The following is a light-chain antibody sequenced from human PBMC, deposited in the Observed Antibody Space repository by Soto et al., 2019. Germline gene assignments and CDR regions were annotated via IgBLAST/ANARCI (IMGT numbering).Light chain of an antibody. J-gene: IGLJ1*01. V-gene: IGLV2-8*01. Sequence: QSVLTQPPSASGSPAQSVTISCTGTSSDVGGYNYVSWYQQHPGKAPKLMIYEVTKRPSGVPDRFSGSKSGNTASLAVSGLQAEDEADYYCSSYAGSRYVFGTGTKVTVL. CDR1: SSDVGGYNY. CDR2: EVT. CDR3: SSYAGSRYV.